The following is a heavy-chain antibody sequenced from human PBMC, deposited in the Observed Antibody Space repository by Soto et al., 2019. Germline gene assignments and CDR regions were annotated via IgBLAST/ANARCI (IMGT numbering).Heavy chain of an antibody. CDR2: IRQDGSEK. V-gene: IGHV3-7*01. CDR3: ARGSRGFDY. J-gene: IGHJ4*02. CDR1: GFTFSDYW. Sequence: GGSLRLSCAASGFTFSDYWMTWVRQAPGKGLEWVANIRQDGSEKYYVDSVKGRFTISRDNTKNSLYLQMNSLRDEDTAVYYCARGSRGFDYWGQGTLVTVS.